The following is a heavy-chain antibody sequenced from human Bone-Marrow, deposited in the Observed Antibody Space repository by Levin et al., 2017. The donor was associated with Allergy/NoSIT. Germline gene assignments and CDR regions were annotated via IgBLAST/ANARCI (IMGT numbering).Heavy chain of an antibody. CDR3: ARYHRSYDY. CDR2: INPDSGFT. J-gene: IGHJ4*02. CDR1: GYTFTGNY. Sequence: ASVKVSCQASGYTFTGNYIHWVRQAPGQGLEWMGRINPDSGFTDYAQKFQCRIIMFRDTSIRTAYMELSSLRSDDTALYFCARYHRSYDYWGQGTLVTVSS. V-gene: IGHV1-2*06. D-gene: IGHD3-10*01.